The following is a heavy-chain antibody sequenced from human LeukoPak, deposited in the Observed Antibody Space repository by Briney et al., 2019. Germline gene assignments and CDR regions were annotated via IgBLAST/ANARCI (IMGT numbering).Heavy chain of an antibody. CDR2: INPNSGDT. J-gene: IGHJ4*02. V-gene: IGHV1-2*02. D-gene: IGHD2-8*01. CDR1: GYTFTDYF. Sequence: GASVKVSCKASGYTFTDYFMHWVRQAPGQGLEWMGWINPNSGDTNYAQKFQGRVTMTRDTSIRTAYMELSSLRSDDTAVYYCARVWPCINGVRPDVFEYWGQGTRVTVSS. CDR3: ARVWPCINGVRPDVFEY.